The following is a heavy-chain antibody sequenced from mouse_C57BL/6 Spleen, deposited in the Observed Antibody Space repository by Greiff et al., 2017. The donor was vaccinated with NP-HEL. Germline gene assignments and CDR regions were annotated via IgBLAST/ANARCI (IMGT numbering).Heavy chain of an antibody. CDR1: GYTFTSYW. Sequence: VQLQQSGAELVRPGTSVKLSCKASGYTFTSYWMHWVKQRPGHGLEWIGVIDPSDSYTNYNQKFKGKATVTVDTSSSTAYMQLSSLPSEDSAVYYCARGGDYAGYGGQGTTLTVSS. D-gene: IGHD1-1*02. V-gene: IGHV1-59*01. J-gene: IGHJ2*01. CDR3: ARGGDYAGY. CDR2: IDPSDSYT.